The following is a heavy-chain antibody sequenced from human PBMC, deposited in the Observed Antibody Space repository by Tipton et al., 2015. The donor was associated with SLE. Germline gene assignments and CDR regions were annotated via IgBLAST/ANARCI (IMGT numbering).Heavy chain of an antibody. CDR3: ARLSSGWPDYFDY. CDR1: GGSFSGYY. Sequence: TLSLTCAVYGGSFSGYYWSWIRQPPGKGLEWIGESNHSGSTNYNPSLKSRVTISVDTSKKQFSLKVSSVTAADTAVYYCARLSSGWPDYFDYWGQGTLVTVSS. CDR2: SNHSGST. D-gene: IGHD6-19*01. J-gene: IGHJ4*02. V-gene: IGHV4-34*01.